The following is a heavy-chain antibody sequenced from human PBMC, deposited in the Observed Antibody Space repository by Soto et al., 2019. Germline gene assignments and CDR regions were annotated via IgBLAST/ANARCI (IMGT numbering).Heavy chain of an antibody. CDR1: GGSVSSGSYY. V-gene: IGHV4-61*01. Sequence: LETLSLTCTVSGGSVSSGSYYWSWIRQPPGKGLEWIGYIYYSGSTNYNPSLKSRVTISVDTSKNQFSLKLSSVTAADTAVYYCARVPLYVWGSYRSGGMDVWGQGTTVTVSS. J-gene: IGHJ6*02. CDR2: IYYSGST. D-gene: IGHD3-16*02. CDR3: ARVPLYVWGSYRSGGMDV.